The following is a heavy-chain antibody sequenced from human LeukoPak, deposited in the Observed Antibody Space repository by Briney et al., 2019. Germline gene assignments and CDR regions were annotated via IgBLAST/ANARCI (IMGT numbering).Heavy chain of an antibody. Sequence: SETLSLTCAVYGRSFRGYYWSWIRQPPGKGLEWIGEINHSGSTNYNPSLKSRVTISVDTSKNQFSLKLSSVTAADTAVYYCARGRESYYDSSGYYYHYWGQGTLVTVSS. J-gene: IGHJ4*02. CDR3: ARGRESYYDSSGYYYHY. V-gene: IGHV4-34*01. CDR2: INHSGST. D-gene: IGHD3-22*01. CDR1: GRSFRGYY.